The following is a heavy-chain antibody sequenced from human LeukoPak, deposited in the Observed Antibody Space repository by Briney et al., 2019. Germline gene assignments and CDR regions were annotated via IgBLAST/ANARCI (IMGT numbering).Heavy chain of an antibody. Sequence: SQTLSLTCAISGDSVSSNSAAWTWIRQSPSRGLEWLGRTYYRSKWYNDYAVSVKSRITINPDTSKNQFSLQLNSVTPEDTAVYYCARYVDTAMVSHFDYWGQGTLVTVSS. D-gene: IGHD5-18*01. J-gene: IGHJ4*02. V-gene: IGHV6-1*01. CDR2: TYYRSKWYN. CDR3: ARYVDTAMVSHFDY. CDR1: GDSVSSNSAA.